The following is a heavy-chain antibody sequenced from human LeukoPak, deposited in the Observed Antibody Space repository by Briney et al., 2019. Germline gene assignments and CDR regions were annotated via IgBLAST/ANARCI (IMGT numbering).Heavy chain of an antibody. Sequence: SETLSLTCTVSGGSISTYYWSWIRQPPGEGLEWIGYIHYSGTTKYNPSLKSRVTISVDASKNQFSLKLSSVTAADTAVYYCARDGDCSSTTCNYGMDVWGQGTTVTVSS. V-gene: IGHV4-59*01. CDR2: IHYSGTT. CDR1: GGSISTYY. CDR3: ARDGDCSSTTCNYGMDV. D-gene: IGHD2-2*01. J-gene: IGHJ6*02.